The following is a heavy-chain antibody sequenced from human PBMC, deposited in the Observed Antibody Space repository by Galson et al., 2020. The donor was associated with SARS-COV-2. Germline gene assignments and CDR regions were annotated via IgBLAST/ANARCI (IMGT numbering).Heavy chain of an antibody. J-gene: IGHJ4*02. V-gene: IGHV3-43D*03. D-gene: IGHD6-6*01. CDR2: ITWDGGST. CDR3: AKGSDAGSSGRYDY. CDR1: GFTFDDYA. Sequence: GGSLRLSCAASGFTFDDYAMHWVRQAPGKGLQWVSLITWDGGSTYYADSVKGRFTISRDNSKNSLSLQMNSLRAEDTALYYCAKGSDAGSSGRYDYWGQGTLVTVSS.